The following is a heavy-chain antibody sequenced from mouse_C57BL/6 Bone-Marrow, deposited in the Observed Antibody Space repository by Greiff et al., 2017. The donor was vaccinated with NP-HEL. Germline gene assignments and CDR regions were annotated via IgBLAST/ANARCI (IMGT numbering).Heavy chain of an antibody. CDR3: ARQGLRNYCYWYFDV. V-gene: IGHV5-6*01. CDR2: ISSGGSYT. D-gene: IGHD2-1*01. Sequence: EVHLVESGGDLVKPGGSLKLSCAASGFTFSSYGMSWVRQTPDKRLEWVATISSGGSYTYYPDSVKGRFTISRDNAKNTLYRQMSSLKSEDTAMYYCARQGLRNYCYWYFDVWGTGTTVTVSS. J-gene: IGHJ1*03. CDR1: GFTFSSYG.